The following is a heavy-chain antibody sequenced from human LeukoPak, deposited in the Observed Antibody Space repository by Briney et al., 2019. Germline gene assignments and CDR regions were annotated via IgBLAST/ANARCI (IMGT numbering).Heavy chain of an antibody. D-gene: IGHD1-26*01. Sequence: PGGSLRLSCAASGFPFSSYGMPWVRQAPGKGLEWVAVISYDGSNKYYADSVKGRFTISRDNSKNTLYLQMNSLRAEDTAVYYCAKDQWELRDIDYWGQGTLVTVSS. CDR2: ISYDGSNK. CDR3: AKDQWELRDIDY. V-gene: IGHV3-30*18. CDR1: GFPFSSYG. J-gene: IGHJ4*02.